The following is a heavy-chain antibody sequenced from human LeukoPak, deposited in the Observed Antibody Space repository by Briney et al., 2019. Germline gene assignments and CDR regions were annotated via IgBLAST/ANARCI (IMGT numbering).Heavy chain of an antibody. CDR2: IDWDDDK. CDR1: GFPLSTSGMC. Sequence: SGPTLVNPTQTLTLTCTFSGFPLSTSGMCVSWIRQPPGKALEWLACIDWDDDKYYSTSLKTRLTISKDTSKNQVVLTMTNMDPVDTATYYCARAVEVYYYYYMDVWGKGTTVTVSS. V-gene: IGHV2-70*11. D-gene: IGHD2-21*01. J-gene: IGHJ6*03. CDR3: ARAVEVYYYYYMDV.